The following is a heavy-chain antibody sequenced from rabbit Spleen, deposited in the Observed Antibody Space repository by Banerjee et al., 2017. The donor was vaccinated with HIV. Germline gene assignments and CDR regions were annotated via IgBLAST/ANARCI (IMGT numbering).Heavy chain of an antibody. J-gene: IGHJ3*01. CDR3: AREDVGGSVSL. Sequence: QEQLVESGGGLVKPGGTLTLTCKASGIDFSSSYWICWVRQAPGKGLEWIGCIFTGNGKTYYASWAKGRFTISKSSSTTVTLQMTSLTAADTATYFCAREDVGGSVSLWGQGTLVTVS. V-gene: IGHV1S45*01. D-gene: IGHD1-1*01. CDR2: IFTGNGKT. CDR1: GIDFSSSYW.